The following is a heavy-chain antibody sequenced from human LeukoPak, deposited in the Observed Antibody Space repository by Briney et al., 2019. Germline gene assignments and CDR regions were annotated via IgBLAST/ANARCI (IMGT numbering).Heavy chain of an antibody. Sequence: GGSLRLSCAAFGFAFRSSGMHWCRQAPGKGRRGVTFIGYDGSNNYDGSSKYYADSVKGRFTISRDNSKNTLYLQMNSLKPEDTALYSCAKDYPSAVGASPFEYWGQGTLVTVS. V-gene: IGHV3-30*02. CDR2: IGYDGSNNYDGSSK. CDR3: AKDYPSAVGASPFEY. J-gene: IGHJ4*02. CDR1: GFAFRSSG. D-gene: IGHD1-26*01.